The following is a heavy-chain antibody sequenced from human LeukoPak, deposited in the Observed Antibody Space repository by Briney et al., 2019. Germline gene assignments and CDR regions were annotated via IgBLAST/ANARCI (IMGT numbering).Heavy chain of an antibody. J-gene: IGHJ4*02. V-gene: IGHV5-51*01. Sequence: GESLKISCKGFGYTFTSYWIAWVRHMPGKGLEWMGIIYPGDSDTRYSPSFQGQVTMSADKSISTAYLQWSSLKASDTAMYYCARHFGYSSSSLAYFDYWGQGTLVTVSS. D-gene: IGHD6-6*01. CDR1: GYTFTSYW. CDR3: ARHFGYSSSSLAYFDY. CDR2: IYPGDSDT.